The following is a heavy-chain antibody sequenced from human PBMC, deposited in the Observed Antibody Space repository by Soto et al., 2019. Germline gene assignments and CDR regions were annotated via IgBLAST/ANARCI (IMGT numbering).Heavy chain of an antibody. Sequence: QVQLVQSGAEVKKPGASVKVSCKTSGYTFTSYDIHWVRQATGQGPEWMGWMNPYSGNTVYAQKFQGRIIMTRNTSMSTAYMELSSMRSEDTAVYYCARTRFGAVAGTWGQGTLITVSP. V-gene: IGHV1-8*01. CDR1: GYTFTSYD. CDR3: ARTRFGAVAGT. D-gene: IGHD6-19*01. CDR2: MNPYSGNT. J-gene: IGHJ5*02.